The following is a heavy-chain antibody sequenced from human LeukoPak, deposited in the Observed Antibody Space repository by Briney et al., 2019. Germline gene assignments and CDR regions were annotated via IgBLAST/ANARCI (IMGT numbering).Heavy chain of an antibody. CDR1: GFTFSSYA. J-gene: IGHJ4*02. CDR3: AKDRGTTVTTPCAG. Sequence: PGGSLRLSCAASGFTFSSYAISWVRQAPGKGLEWVSAISGRGGSTYYADSVKDRLTISRDNSQNTLYLQMNSLRAEDMAVYYCAKDRGTTVTTPCAGWGQGTLVTVSS. V-gene: IGHV3-23*01. CDR2: ISGRGGST. D-gene: IGHD4-17*01.